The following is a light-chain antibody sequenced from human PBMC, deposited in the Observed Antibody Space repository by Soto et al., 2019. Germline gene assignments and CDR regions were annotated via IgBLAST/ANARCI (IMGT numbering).Light chain of an antibody. V-gene: IGLV2-14*03. CDR3: TSWTTSTTMI. CDR2: DVN. CDR1: SSDIGAYNF. J-gene: IGLJ2*01. Sequence: QSALTQPASVSGSPGQSITISCTGTSSDIGAYNFVSWYQQRPGKAPKLMLYDVNIRPSGVSNRFSGSKSGNTASLTISGLQAEDEADYYCTSWTTSTTMIFGGGTKVT.